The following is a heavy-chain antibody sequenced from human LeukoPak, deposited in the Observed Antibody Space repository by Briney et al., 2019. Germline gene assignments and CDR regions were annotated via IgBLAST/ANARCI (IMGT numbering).Heavy chain of an antibody. J-gene: IGHJ6*03. CDR2: INHSGST. V-gene: IGHV4-34*01. D-gene: IGHD2-8*01. Sequence: SETLSLTCAVYGGSFSGYYWSWIRQPPGKGLEWIGEINHSGSTNYNPSLKSRVTISVDTSKNQFSLKLSSVTAADTAVYYCARRWYSTNGVCYQYYYYYYMDVWGKGTTVTVSS. CDR1: GGSFSGYY. CDR3: ARRWYSTNGVCYQYYYYYYMDV.